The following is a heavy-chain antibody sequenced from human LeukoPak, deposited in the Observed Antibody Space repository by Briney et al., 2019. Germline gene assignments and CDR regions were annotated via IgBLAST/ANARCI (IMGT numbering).Heavy chain of an antibody. V-gene: IGHV1-2*02. J-gene: IGHJ5*02. CDR3: AYYCTGAGCYPGFDP. CDR2: INPNNGGT. D-gene: IGHD2-15*01. CDR1: GYTFTDYY. Sequence: ASVKVSCKTSGYTFTDYYIQWLRQAPGQGLEWMGWINPNNGGTHYAQKFRGRVNMNRETSTSAAYLELTGLRSDDTAVYHCAYYCTGAGCYPGFDPWGQGTLVGVSS.